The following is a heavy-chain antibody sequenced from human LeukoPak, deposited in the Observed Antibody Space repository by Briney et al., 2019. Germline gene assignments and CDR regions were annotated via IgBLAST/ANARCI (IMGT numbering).Heavy chain of an antibody. J-gene: IGHJ5*02. D-gene: IGHD3-22*01. CDR2: IIPILGIA. CDR1: GGSFSSEA. V-gene: IGHV1-69*04. CDR3: ADSKDYDSSGYYGPFDP. Sequence: SGRLSCRASGGSFSSEAIRWVRVSFGQGLEWMGRIIPILGIANYAQKFQGRVTITADKSTSTAYMELSSLRSEDTAVYYCADSKDYDSSGYYGPFDPWGQGTLVTVSS.